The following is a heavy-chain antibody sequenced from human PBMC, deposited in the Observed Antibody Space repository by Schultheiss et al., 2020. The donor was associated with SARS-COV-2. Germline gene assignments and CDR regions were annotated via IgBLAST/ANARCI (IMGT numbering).Heavy chain of an antibody. CDR2: INRDGSSI. CDR3: TTPQYQLPYYYSDGMDV. V-gene: IGHV3-74*01. Sequence: GGSLRLSCAASGFTFSDYWMHWVRQVPGKGLVWVSRINRDGSSISYADSVKGRFSISRDNAKNTLYLQMNSLKTEDTAVYYCTTPQYQLPYYYSDGMDVWGQGTTVTVSS. J-gene: IGHJ6*02. CDR1: GFTFSDYW. D-gene: IGHD2-2*01.